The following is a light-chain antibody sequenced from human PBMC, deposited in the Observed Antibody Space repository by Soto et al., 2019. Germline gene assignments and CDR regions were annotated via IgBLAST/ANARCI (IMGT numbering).Light chain of an antibody. CDR3: QQYDYLPLT. CDR1: QDIANY. V-gene: IGKV1-33*01. CDR2: DAS. Sequence: DIQMTQSPSSLSASVGDRVSITCQASQDIANYVNWYQQKPGKAPRLLIYDASNLDTGVPSRFSGGGSETEFTLTITSLQPEDAATYYCQQYDYLPLTFGGGTKVEIK. J-gene: IGKJ4*01.